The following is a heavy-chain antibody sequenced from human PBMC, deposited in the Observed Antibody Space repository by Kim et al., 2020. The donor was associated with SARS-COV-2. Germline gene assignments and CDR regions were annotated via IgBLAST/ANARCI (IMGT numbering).Heavy chain of an antibody. D-gene: IGHD3-22*01. CDR1: GGSISSYY. J-gene: IGHJ4*02. CDR2: IYYSGST. Sequence: SETLSLTCTVSGGSISSYYWSWIRQPPGKGLEWIGYIYYSGSTNYNPSLKSRVTISVDTSKNQFSLKLSSVTAADTAVYYCARGGIYYYDSSGSHFDYWGQGTLVTVSS. CDR3: ARGGIYYYDSSGSHFDY. V-gene: IGHV4-59*01.